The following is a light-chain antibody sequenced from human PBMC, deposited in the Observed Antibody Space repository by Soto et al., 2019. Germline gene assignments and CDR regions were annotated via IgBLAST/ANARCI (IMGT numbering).Light chain of an antibody. CDR2: DVS. J-gene: IGLJ1*01. CDR3: CSYAGSYV. CDR1: SGDVGGYNY. Sequence: QSVLTQPRSVSGSPGQSVTISCTGTSGDVGGYNYVSWYQQHPGKAPKLMIYDVSKRPSGVPDRFSGSKPGNTASLTISGLQAEDEADYYCCSYAGSYVFGTGTKVTV. V-gene: IGLV2-11*01.